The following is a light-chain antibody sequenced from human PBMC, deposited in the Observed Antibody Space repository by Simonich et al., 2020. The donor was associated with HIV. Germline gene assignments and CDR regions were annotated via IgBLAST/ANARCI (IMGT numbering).Light chain of an antibody. CDR2: WAS. J-gene: IGKJ2*01. V-gene: IGKV4-1*01. Sequence: DIVMTQSPDSLAVSLGERATINCKSSQSVLYSSNNKDYLAWYQQKPGQPPNLLIYWASTRESGVPDRFSGSGSETDFTLTISSLQAEDVAVYYCQQYYGTPYTFGQGTKLEIK. CDR1: QSVLYSSNNKDY. CDR3: QQYYGTPYT.